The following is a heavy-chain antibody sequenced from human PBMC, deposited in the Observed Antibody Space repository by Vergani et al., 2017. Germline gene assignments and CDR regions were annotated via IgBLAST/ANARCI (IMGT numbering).Heavy chain of an antibody. Sequence: QLQLQESGPGLVKPSETLSLTCTVSGGSISSSSYYWGWIRQPPGKGLGWIGSIYYSGSTYYNPSLKSRVTISVDTSKNQCSLKLSSVTAADTAVYYCARDGYNSAADYWGQGTLVTVSS. CDR3: ARDGYNSAADY. CDR1: GGSISSSSYY. D-gene: IGHD5-24*01. CDR2: IYYSGST. J-gene: IGHJ4*02. V-gene: IGHV4-39*07.